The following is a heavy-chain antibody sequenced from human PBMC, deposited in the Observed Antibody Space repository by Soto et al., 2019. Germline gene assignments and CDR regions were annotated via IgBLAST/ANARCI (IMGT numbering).Heavy chain of an antibody. CDR3: ARDLGYCSGGSCYSDY. CDR2: ISSSSSYI. Sequence: GESLKISCAASGFTFSSYSMNWVRQAPGKGLEWVSSISSSSSYIYYADSVKGRFTITRDNAKNSLYLQMNSLGAEDTAVYYCARDLGYCSGGSCYSDYWGQGTLVTVSS. J-gene: IGHJ4*02. V-gene: IGHV3-21*01. CDR1: GFTFSSYS. D-gene: IGHD2-15*01.